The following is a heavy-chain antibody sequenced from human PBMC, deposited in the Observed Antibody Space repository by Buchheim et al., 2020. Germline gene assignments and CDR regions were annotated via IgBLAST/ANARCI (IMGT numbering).Heavy chain of an antibody. CDR2: IKQNGSEK. J-gene: IGHJ4*02. CDR1: GFTFSSYW. Sequence: EVQLVESGGGLVQPGGSLRLSCAASGFTFSSYWMSWVRQAPGKGLEWVANIKQNGSEKYYVDSVKGRFTISRDNAKNSLYLQMNSLRAEDTAVYYCARDLDRDGYNPKESDYWGQGTL. D-gene: IGHD5-24*01. V-gene: IGHV3-7*01. CDR3: ARDLDRDGYNPKESDY.